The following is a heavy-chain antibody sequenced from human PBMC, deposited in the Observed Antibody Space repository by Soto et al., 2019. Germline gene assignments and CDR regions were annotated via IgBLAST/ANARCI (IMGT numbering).Heavy chain of an antibody. Sequence: KTSETLSLTCTVSCGSISSSSYYWGWIRQPPGKGLEWIGSIYYSGSTYYNPSLKSRVTISVDTSKNQFSLKLSSVTAADTAVYYCARPAGYYYYGMDVWGQGTTVTVSS. J-gene: IGHJ6*02. CDR1: CGSISSSSYY. CDR3: ARPAGYYYYGMDV. V-gene: IGHV4-39*01. CDR2: IYYSGST. D-gene: IGHD6-19*01.